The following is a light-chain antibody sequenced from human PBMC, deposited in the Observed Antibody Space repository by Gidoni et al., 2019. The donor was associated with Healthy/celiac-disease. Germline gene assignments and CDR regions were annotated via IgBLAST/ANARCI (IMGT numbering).Light chain of an antibody. V-gene: IGKV1-39*01. Sequence: DIQMTQSPSSLSASVGDRVTITCRASQSISSYLNWYQQKPGKAPKLLIYAASSLQSGSGTDFTLTISSLQPEDFATYYWQQSYSTPYTFGQGTKLEIK. CDR3: QQSYSTPYT. J-gene: IGKJ2*01. CDR1: QSISSY. CDR2: AAS.